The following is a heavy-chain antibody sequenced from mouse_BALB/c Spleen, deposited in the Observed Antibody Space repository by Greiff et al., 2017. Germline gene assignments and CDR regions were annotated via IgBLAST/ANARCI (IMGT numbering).Heavy chain of an antibody. Sequence: VHLVESGAELVRPGTSVKVSCKASGYAFTNYLIEWVKQRPGQGLEWIGVINPGSGGTNYNEKFKGKATLTADKSSSTAYMQLSSLTSDDSAVYFCARRDGYYFDYWGQGTTLTVSS. CDR2: INPGSGGT. J-gene: IGHJ2*01. CDR1: GYAFTNYL. CDR3: ARRDGYYFDY. D-gene: IGHD2-3*01. V-gene: IGHV1-54*01.